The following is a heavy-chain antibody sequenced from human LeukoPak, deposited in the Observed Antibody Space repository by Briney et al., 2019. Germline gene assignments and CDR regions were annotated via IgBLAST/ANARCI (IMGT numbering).Heavy chain of an antibody. D-gene: IGHD3-22*01. CDR1: GGSISNYY. V-gene: IGHV4-34*01. CDR2: INHSGST. CDR3: ARSPDDSSGYYLDY. J-gene: IGHJ4*02. Sequence: PSETLSLTCTVSGGSISNYYWYWIRQPPGKGLEWIGEINHSGSTNYNPSLKSRVTISVDTSKNQFSLKLSSVTAADTAVYYCARSPDDSSGYYLDYWGQGTLVTVSS.